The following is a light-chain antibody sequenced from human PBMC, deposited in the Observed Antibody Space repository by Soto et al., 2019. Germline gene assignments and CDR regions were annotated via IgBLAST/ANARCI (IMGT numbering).Light chain of an antibody. Sequence: DIQMTQSPSYVSASEGDRVTITCRASQDIITWLAWFQQKPGKAPRLLIYSASTLQRGVPSRFSGRGYGTEFTLTINRLQPEDVSTYFCQQSDSFPFTFGPGTKVDV. CDR1: QDIITW. J-gene: IGKJ3*01. CDR2: SAS. CDR3: QQSDSFPFT. V-gene: IGKV1-12*01.